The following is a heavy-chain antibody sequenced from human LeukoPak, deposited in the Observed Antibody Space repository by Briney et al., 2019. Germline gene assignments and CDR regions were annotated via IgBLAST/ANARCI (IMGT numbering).Heavy chain of an antibody. D-gene: IGHD1-26*01. Sequence: GGSLRLSCAASGFTFSSYSMNWVRQAPGKGLEWVSSISSSSSYIYYADSVKGRFTISRDNAKNSLYLQMNSLRAEDTAVYYCARDFDTGIVGARSDAFDIWGQGTMVTVSS. CDR1: GFTFSSYS. V-gene: IGHV3-21*01. CDR3: ARDFDTGIVGARSDAFDI. J-gene: IGHJ3*02. CDR2: ISSSSSYI.